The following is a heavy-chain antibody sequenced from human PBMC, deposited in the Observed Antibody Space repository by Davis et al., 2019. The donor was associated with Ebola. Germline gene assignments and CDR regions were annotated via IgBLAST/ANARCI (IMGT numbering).Heavy chain of an antibody. J-gene: IGHJ6*02. D-gene: IGHD2-21*02. Sequence: GESLKISCAASGFTFSSCGMHWVRQAPGKGLEWVAFIRYDGRSKYYADSVKGRFTISRDNSKNTLYLQMNSLRPEDTAVYYCAKLVVVTAPDYYGTDVWGQGTTVTVSS. CDR2: IRYDGRSK. V-gene: IGHV3-30*02. CDR3: AKLVVVTAPDYYGTDV. CDR1: GFTFSSCG.